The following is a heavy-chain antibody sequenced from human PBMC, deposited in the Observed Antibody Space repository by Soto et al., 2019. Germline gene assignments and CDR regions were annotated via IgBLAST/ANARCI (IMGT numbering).Heavy chain of an antibody. J-gene: IGHJ5*02. CDR1: GFSVSTSGVG. D-gene: IGHD4-17*01. CDR3: AYGDYVGNWFDP. Sequence: QITLKESGPTLVKPIQTLTLTCTFSGFSVSTSGVGVGWIRQPPGKALEWLALIYWDDDKRYSPSLKSRLTITKDTSKNQVVLTMTNMDPEDTATYYCAYGDYVGNWFDPWGQGTLVTVSS. CDR2: IYWDDDK. V-gene: IGHV2-5*02.